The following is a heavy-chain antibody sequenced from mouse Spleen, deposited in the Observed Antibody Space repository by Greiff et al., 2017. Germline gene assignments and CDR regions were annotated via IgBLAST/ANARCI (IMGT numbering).Heavy chain of an antibody. CDR3: ARWRLYHGNYPYVDY. Sequence: VQLQQSGAELATPGPSVKLSCKVPGSTFTSYWMPWVKQRPGQGLDWIGYINPSSGSTKYTQKFKDKATLTADKSSSTAYMQVSNLTYENSAVYDCARWRLYHGNYPYVDYWGQGTTLTVSS. CDR2: INPSSGST. CDR1: GSTFTSYW. D-gene: IGHD2-1*01. V-gene: IGHV1-7*01. J-gene: IGHJ2*01.